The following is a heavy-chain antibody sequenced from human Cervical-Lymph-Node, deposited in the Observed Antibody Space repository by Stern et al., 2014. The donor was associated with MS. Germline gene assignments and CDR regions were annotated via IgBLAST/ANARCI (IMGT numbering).Heavy chain of an antibody. CDR2: IYPGDADT. CDR3: ARDYGDYAFDY. J-gene: IGHJ4*02. CDR1: GYTFTANW. D-gene: IGHD4-17*01. V-gene: IGHV5-51*01. Sequence: EVQLEESGAEVKKPGASLKISCKGSGYTFTANWIAWVRQMPGQGLEWMGIIYPGDADTRYSPSFQGQVTISADKSISTAYLQWSSLKASDTAMYYCARDYGDYAFDYWGQGTLVTVSS.